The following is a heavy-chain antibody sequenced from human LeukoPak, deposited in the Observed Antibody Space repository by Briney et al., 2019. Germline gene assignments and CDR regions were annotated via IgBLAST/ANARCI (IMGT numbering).Heavy chain of an antibody. V-gene: IGHV4-4*07. CDR1: GVSISSHY. CDR3: ARDSAGDGAAAFDF. D-gene: IGHD2-21*02. CDR2: IYSIGST. Sequence: SETLSLTCTVSGVSISSHYWSWIRQPAGKGLEWIGRIYSIGSTNYNPSLSSRVTIAVDRSNNQFSLRLSSVTAADTAVYYCARDSAGDGAAAFDFWGQGTTVSVSS. J-gene: IGHJ3*01.